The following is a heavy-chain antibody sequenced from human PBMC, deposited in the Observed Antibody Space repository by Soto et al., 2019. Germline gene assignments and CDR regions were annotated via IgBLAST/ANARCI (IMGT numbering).Heavy chain of an antibody. V-gene: IGHV1-69*06. D-gene: IGHD3-22*01. CDR2: IIPIFGTA. J-gene: IGHJ5*02. CDR3: GIPVVVPHYCDNIGLFDP. CDR1: GGTFSSYA. Sequence: GASVKVSCKASGGTFSSYAISWVRQAPGQGLEWMGGIIPIFGTANYAQKFQGRVTITADKSTSTAYMELSSLRSEDTAVYYCGIPVVVPHYCDNIGLFDPSGKVPLGTVPS.